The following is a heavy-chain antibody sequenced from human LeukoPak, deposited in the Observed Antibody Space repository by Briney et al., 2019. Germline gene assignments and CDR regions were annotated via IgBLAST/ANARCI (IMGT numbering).Heavy chain of an antibody. Sequence: GGSLRLSCAASGXAFSSYDMHWVRQAPGKGLEWVAVISYDGSDKYYVDSVKGRFTISRDNSKNTLCLQMNSLKAEDAAVYYCARVLSGSYDNYFDYWGQGTLVTVSS. CDR2: ISYDGSDK. CDR3: ARVLSGSYDNYFDY. J-gene: IGHJ4*02. V-gene: IGHV3-30*03. D-gene: IGHD1-26*01. CDR1: GXAFSSYD.